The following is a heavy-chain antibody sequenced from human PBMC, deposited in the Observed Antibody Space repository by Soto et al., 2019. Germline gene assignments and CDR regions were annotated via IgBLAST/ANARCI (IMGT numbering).Heavy chain of an antibody. CDR2: IYWDDDK. J-gene: IGHJ3*01. V-gene: IGHV2-5*02. CDR3: AHTYSSSPDDGFDV. D-gene: IGHD6-6*01. Sequence: QITLKESGHTLVKPTQMLTLTCTFSGFSLNTRGVGVGWIRQPPGGALEWLALIYWDDDKRYSPSLRSRLTITKDTSKNQVVLTMTTMEPLDTSTYYCAHTYSSSPDDGFDVWGQGTRVTVSS. CDR1: GFSLNTRGVG.